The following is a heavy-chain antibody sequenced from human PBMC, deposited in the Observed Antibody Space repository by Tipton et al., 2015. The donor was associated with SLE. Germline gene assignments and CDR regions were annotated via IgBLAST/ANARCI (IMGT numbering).Heavy chain of an antibody. CDR3: ARDGVGELLDY. V-gene: IGHV4-4*07. CDR1: GGSISSYY. D-gene: IGHD3-10*01. CDR2: IYTSGGT. Sequence: LRLSCTVSGGSISSYYWSWIRQPAGKGLEWFGRIYTSGGTNYNPPLKSRVTMSVDTSKNQFSLKLSSVTAADTAVYYCARDGVGELLDYWGQGTLVTVSS. J-gene: IGHJ4*02.